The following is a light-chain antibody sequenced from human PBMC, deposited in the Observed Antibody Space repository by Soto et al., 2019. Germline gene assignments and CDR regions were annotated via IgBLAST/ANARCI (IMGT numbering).Light chain of an antibody. CDR1: SSNIGAGYD. J-gene: IGLJ2*01. CDR2: GNS. CDR3: QSYDSSLSGWGV. V-gene: IGLV1-40*01. Sequence: QSVLQQPPSVAGVPGQRVTISCTGSSSNIGAGYDVHWYQQLPGTAPKLLIYGNSNRPSGVPDRFSGSKSGTSASLAITGLQAEDEADYYCQSYDSSLSGWGVFGGGTQLTVL.